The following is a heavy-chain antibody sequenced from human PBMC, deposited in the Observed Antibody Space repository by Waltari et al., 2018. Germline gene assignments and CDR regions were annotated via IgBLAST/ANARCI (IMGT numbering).Heavy chain of an antibody. D-gene: IGHD2-21*02. CDR1: GFTFSSYA. V-gene: IGHV3-30*01. CDR3: ARGPATAKHFDY. J-gene: IGHJ4*02. CDR2: ISYDGSNK. Sequence: QVQLVESGGGVVQPGRSLRLSCAASGFTFSSYAMHWVRQAPGKGLEWVAVISYDGSNKYYADSVKGRFTISRDNSKNTLYLQMNSLRAEDTAVYYCARGPATAKHFDYWGQGTLVTVSS.